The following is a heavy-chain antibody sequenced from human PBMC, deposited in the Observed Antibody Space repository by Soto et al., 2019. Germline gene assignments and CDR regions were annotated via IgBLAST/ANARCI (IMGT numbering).Heavy chain of an antibody. CDR2: FYDSGTT. Sequence: QLLLQESGPGLVKASETLSLTCTVSGGSISAYHWSWVRQSPGKGLEWIGYFYDSGTTDYNPALKSRVTISGDTSKNNFSLNLRSVTAADTAAYYCARGFGGLGPSFFGMDVWGQGTTVIVSS. CDR1: GGSISAYH. D-gene: IGHD3-10*01. V-gene: IGHV4-59*01. J-gene: IGHJ6*02. CDR3: ARGFGGLGPSFFGMDV.